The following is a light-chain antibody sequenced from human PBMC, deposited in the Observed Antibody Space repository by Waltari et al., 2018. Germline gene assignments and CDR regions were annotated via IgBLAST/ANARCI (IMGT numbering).Light chain of an antibody. Sequence: QSALPQPASVSGSPGQSVSIYCTGTSNDVGGYGYVSWYQQFPGKAPKLIIYEVSYRPSGVSSRFSGSKSGNTASLTISGLQAEDEAVYYCSSHTSTVPHVFGTGTKVTVV. J-gene: IGLJ1*01. CDR1: SNDVGGYGY. CDR2: EVS. CDR3: SSHTSTVPHV. V-gene: IGLV2-14*01.